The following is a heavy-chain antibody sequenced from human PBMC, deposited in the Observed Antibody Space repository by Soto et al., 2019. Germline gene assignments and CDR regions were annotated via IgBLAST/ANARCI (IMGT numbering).Heavy chain of an antibody. Sequence: VGSLRLSCAASGSTFNTYAMHWVRQAPGKGLEWAATISYDGGDKYYADSVKDRFTISRDDPKNTLFLQMNSLRAEDTAVYYCARVHYYDTSGPLLWGQGTQVTVSS. CDR2: ISYDGGDK. J-gene: IGHJ4*02. CDR3: ARVHYYDTSGPLL. V-gene: IGHV3-30-3*01. D-gene: IGHD3-22*01. CDR1: GSTFNTYA.